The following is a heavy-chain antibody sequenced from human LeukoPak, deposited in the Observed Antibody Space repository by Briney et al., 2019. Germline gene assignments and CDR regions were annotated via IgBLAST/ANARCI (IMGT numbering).Heavy chain of an antibody. V-gene: IGHV3-23*01. CDR2: ISGSGDGT. Sequence: GGSLRLSCAASGFTFSSYAMSWVRQAPGKGLEWVSAISGSGDGTYYADSVKGRFTTSRVNYKNTLYLQMNSLRAEDTAVYYCAKDRLGGYCSGGSCYYPTGDFDYWGQGTLVTVSS. CDR3: AKDRLGGYCSGGSCYYPTGDFDY. D-gene: IGHD2-15*01. CDR1: GFTFSSYA. J-gene: IGHJ4*02.